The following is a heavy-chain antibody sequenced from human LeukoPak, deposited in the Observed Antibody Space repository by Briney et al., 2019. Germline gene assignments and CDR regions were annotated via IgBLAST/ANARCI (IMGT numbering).Heavy chain of an antibody. V-gene: IGHV4-39*01. J-gene: IGHJ5*02. CDR1: SGSIGSSSNY. CDR3: ARASFNVVFGNWFDP. CDR2: VYYSGIT. D-gene: IGHD2-8*01. Sequence: SETLSLTCTVSSGSIGSSSNYWGRIRQAPGKGLEWIGNVYYSGITFYNPSLKSRLTITEDTSKNQFSLKLRSVTAADAAIYCCARASFNVVFGNWFDPWGQGTLVTVSS.